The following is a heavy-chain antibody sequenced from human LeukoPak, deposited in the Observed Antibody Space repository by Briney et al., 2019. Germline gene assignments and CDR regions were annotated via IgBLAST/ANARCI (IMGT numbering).Heavy chain of an antibody. J-gene: IGHJ4*02. CDR2: IIPIFGTA. CDR1: GGTFSSYA. Sequence: GASVKVSCKASGGTFSSYAISWVRQAPGQGLERMGGIIPIFGTANYAQKFQGRVTITADESTSTAYMELSSLRSEDTAVYYCARGYCSSTSCYWSFDYWGQGTLVTVSS. CDR3: ARGYCSSTSCYWSFDY. D-gene: IGHD2-2*01. V-gene: IGHV1-69*13.